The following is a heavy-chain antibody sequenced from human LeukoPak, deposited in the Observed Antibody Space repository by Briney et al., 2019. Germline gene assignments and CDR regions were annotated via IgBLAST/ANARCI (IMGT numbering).Heavy chain of an antibody. Sequence: PGGSLILSCTASGFTFSSYAMNWVRQAPGKGLEWVSGIGAGGTFTYYADSLKGRFTISRDNAKNSLYLQMNSLRAEDTAVYYCARPRIAARSFDYWGQGTLVTVSS. CDR2: IGAGGTFT. CDR1: GFTFSSYA. D-gene: IGHD6-6*01. J-gene: IGHJ4*02. V-gene: IGHV3-21*05. CDR3: ARPRIAARSFDY.